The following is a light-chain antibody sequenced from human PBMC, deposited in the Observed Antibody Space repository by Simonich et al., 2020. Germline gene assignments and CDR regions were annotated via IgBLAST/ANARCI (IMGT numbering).Light chain of an antibody. V-gene: IGLV4-69*01. CDR1: SGHSSYA. Sequence: QLVLTQSPSASASLGASVKLTCTLSSGHSSYAIAWHQQQPEKGPRYLMKLNSDGSQSTGDGIPDRFSGSSAGAERYLTISSLQSEDEADYYCQTWGTGINWVFGGGTKLTVL. CDR3: QTWGTGINWV. CDR2: LNSDGSQ. J-gene: IGLJ3*02.